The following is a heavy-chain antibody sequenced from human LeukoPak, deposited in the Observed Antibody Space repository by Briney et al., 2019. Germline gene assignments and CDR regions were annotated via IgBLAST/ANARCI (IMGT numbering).Heavy chain of an antibody. D-gene: IGHD1-14*01. J-gene: IGHJ4*02. CDR3: ARDRTREGFDY. CDR2: IYYSGST. CDR1: GGSISSYY. Sequence: SETLSLTCTVSGGSISSYYWSWIRQPPGKGLEWIGYIYYSGSTNYNPSLKSRVTISVDTSKNQFSLKLSSVTAADTAVYCCARDRTREGFDYWGQGTLVTVSS. V-gene: IGHV4-59*01.